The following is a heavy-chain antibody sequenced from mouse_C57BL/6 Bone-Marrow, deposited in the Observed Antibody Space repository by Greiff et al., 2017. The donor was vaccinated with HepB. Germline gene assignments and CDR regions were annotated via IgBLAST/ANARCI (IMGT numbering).Heavy chain of an antibody. D-gene: IGHD1-1*01. CDR1: GYTFTDYY. Sequence: EVQLQQSGPELVKPGASVKISCKASGYTFTDYYMNWVKQSHGKSLEWIGDINPNNGGTSYNQKFKGKATLTVDKSSSTAYMELRSLTSEDSAVYYCATHYYGSSYLAWFAYCGQGTLVTVSA. J-gene: IGHJ3*01. CDR2: INPNNGGT. CDR3: ATHYYGSSYLAWFAY. V-gene: IGHV1-26*01.